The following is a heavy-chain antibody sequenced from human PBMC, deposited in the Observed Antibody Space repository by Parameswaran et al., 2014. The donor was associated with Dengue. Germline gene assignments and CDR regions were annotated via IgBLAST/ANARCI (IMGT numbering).Heavy chain of an antibody. J-gene: IGHJ5*02. V-gene: IGHV3-21*01. D-gene: IGHD1-26*01. Sequence: KWIRQPPGKGLEWVSSISSSSSYIYYADSVKGRFTISRDNAKNSLYLQMNSLRAEDTAVYYCARDSGSYFWFDPWGQGTLVTVSS. CDR3: ARDSGSYFWFDP. CDR2: ISSSSSYI.